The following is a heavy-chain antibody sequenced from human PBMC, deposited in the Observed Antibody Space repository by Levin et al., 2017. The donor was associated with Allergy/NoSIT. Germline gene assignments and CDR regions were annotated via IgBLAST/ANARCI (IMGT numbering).Heavy chain of an antibody. V-gene: IGHV3-30*02. CDR3: AKTLPGSGASRESWFDP. CDR1: RFTFSSYG. D-gene: IGHD3-10*01. J-gene: IGHJ5*02. CDR2: IPYDGSEN. Sequence: GGSLRLSCAASRFTFSSYGLHWVRLAPGKGLEWVAFIPYDGSENYYADSVRGRFTISRDNSKYTLYLQMNSLRPEDTALYYCAKTLPGSGASRESWFDPWGQGTLVTVSS.